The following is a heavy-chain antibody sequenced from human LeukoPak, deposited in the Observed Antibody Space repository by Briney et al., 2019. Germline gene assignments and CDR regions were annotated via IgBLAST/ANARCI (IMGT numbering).Heavy chain of an antibody. V-gene: IGHV3-48*04. CDR1: GFIFSNYW. CDR3: AELGITMIGGV. D-gene: IGHD3-10*02. CDR2: ISSSGSTI. Sequence: GGSLRLSCATSGFIFSNYWMNWVRQAPGKGLEWVSYISSSGSTIYYADSVKGRFTISRDNAKNSLYLQMNSLRAEDTAVYYCAELGITMIGGVWGKGTTVTISS. J-gene: IGHJ6*04.